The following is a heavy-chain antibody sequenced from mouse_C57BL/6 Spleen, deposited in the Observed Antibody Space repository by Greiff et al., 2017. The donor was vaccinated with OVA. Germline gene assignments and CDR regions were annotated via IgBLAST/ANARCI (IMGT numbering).Heavy chain of an antibody. D-gene: IGHD2-2*01. J-gene: IGHJ4*01. CDR2: ISDGGSYT. CDR3: AREGLRRDYAMDY. Sequence: EVKVVESGGGLVKPGGSLKLSCAASGFTFSSYAMSWVRRTPEKRLEWVATISDGGSYTYYPDNVKGRFTISRDNAKNNLYLQMSHLKSEDTAMYYCAREGLRRDYAMDYWGQGTSVTVSS. V-gene: IGHV5-4*01. CDR1: GFTFSSYA.